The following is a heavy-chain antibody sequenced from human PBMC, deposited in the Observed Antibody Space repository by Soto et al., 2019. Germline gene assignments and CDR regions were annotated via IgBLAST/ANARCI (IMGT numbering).Heavy chain of an antibody. CDR3: VGSGSTSDLYSYHYIDV. Sequence: GGSLGLSCAASGFTFDDYAMHWVRQAPGKGLEWVSGISWNSGSMGYADSVKGRFTISRDNTKSSLYLQMNSLRAEDTALYYCVGSGSTSDLYSYHYIDVWGKGTTVTVSS. CDR1: GFTFDDYA. D-gene: IGHD2-2*01. J-gene: IGHJ6*03. V-gene: IGHV3-9*01. CDR2: ISWNSGSM.